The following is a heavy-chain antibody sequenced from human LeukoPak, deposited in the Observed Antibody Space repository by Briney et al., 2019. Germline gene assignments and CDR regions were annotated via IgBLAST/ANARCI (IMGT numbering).Heavy chain of an antibody. CDR2: ISSSSIYI. Sequence: GGSLRLSCADSGFTFSSYNMNWVRQAPGKGLEWVSCISSSSIYIYYADSVKGRFTISRDNARNSLYLQMNSLRAEDTAVYYCARDLWSPVDFWGQGTLVTVSS. D-gene: IGHD2-21*01. CDR3: ARDLWSPVDF. V-gene: IGHV3-21*01. J-gene: IGHJ4*02. CDR1: GFTFSSYN.